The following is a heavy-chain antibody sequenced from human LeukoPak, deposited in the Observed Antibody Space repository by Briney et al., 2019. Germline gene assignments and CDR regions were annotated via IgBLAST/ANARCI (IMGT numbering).Heavy chain of an antibody. CDR3: ARGLWGLLPDY. V-gene: IGHV4-34*01. D-gene: IGHD3-22*01. J-gene: IGHJ4*02. Sequence: SETLSLTCAVYGGSFSGYYWSWIRQPPGEGLEWIGEINHSGSTNYNPSLKSRVTISVDTSKNQFSLKLSSVTAADTAVYYCARGLWGLLPDYWGQGTLVTVSS. CDR2: INHSGST. CDR1: GGSFSGYY.